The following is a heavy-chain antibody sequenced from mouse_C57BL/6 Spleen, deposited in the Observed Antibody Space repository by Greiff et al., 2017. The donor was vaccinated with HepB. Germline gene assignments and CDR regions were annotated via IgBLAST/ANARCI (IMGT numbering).Heavy chain of an antibody. V-gene: IGHV1-61*01. CDR2: IYPSDSET. Sequence: QVHVKQPGAELVRPGSSVKLSCKASGYTFTSYWMDWVKQRPGQGLEWIGNIYPSDSETHYNQKFKDKATLTVDKSSSTAYMQLSSLTSEDSAVYYCARGGAAQASWFAYWGQGTLVTVSA. CDR3: ARGGAAQASWFAY. CDR1: GYTFTSYW. J-gene: IGHJ3*01. D-gene: IGHD3-2*02.